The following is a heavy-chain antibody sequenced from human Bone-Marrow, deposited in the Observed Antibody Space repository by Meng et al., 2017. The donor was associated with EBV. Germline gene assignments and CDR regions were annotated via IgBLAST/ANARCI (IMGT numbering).Heavy chain of an antibody. V-gene: IGHV1-3*01. CDR1: GYTFTSYA. J-gene: IGHJ5*02. CDR3: ARDSTGDSRRFDP. D-gene: IGHD3-22*01. CDR2: INVGNGDT. Sequence: QVQSVQSGAEVKKPGASVKVSCEASGYTFTSYAMHWVRQAPGQRLEWMGWINVGNGDTKYSQKFHGRVTITRDTSATTAYMELSSLTSEDTAVYYCARDSTGDSRRFDPWGQGTLVTVSS.